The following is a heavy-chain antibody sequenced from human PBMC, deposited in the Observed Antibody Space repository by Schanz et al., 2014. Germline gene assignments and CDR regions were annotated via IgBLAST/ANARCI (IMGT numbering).Heavy chain of an antibody. V-gene: IGHV4-39*07. CDR3: ARGRVVPAAPEFDY. D-gene: IGHD2-2*01. CDR1: GGSISSSNYY. J-gene: IGHJ4*02. Sequence: QLQLQESGPGLVKPSETLSLTCTVSGGSISSSNYYWGWIRQPPGKGLEWIGSIYYSGNTYYNPSVKSRVSISVDTSKKQFSLNLSSVTAADTAVYYCARGRVVPAAPEFDYWGQGILVTVSS. CDR2: IYYSGNT.